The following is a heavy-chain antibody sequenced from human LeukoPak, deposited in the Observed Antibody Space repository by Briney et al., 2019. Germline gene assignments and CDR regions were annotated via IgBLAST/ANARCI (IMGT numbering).Heavy chain of an antibody. Sequence: ASVKVSCKASGYTFTSYCIHWVRQAPGQGLEWMGKINPSGGSTNYAQKFQGRVTMTRDTSTSTVYMELSSLRSDDTAVYYCARTIVDGGTSYWGQGTLVTVSS. D-gene: IGHD2-15*01. CDR3: ARTIVDGGTSY. CDR2: INPSGGST. V-gene: IGHV1-46*01. CDR1: GYTFTSYC. J-gene: IGHJ4*02.